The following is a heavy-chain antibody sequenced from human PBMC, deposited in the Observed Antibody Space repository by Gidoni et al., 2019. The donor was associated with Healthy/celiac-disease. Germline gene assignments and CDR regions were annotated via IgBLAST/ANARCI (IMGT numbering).Heavy chain of an antibody. CDR1: GFTFSSSA. CDR3: ASVPSCIGNWNDVGGACGSDAFDI. V-gene: IGHV3-30-3*01. CDR2: ISYDGSNK. D-gene: IGHD1-20*01. Sequence: QVQLVESGGGVVQPGRSLRLSCAASGFTFSSSAMPWVLQAPGKGLEWVAVISYDGSNKYYADSVKGRFTISRDNSKNTLYLQMNSLRAEDTAVYYCASVPSCIGNWNDVGGACGSDAFDIWGQGTMVTVSS. J-gene: IGHJ3*02.